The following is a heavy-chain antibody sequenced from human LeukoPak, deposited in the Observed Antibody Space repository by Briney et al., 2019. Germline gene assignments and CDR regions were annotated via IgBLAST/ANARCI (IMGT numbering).Heavy chain of an antibody. Sequence: ASVKVSCKASGYTFTSYAMHWVRQAPGQGLEWMGWINTNTGSPMYAQGFTGRFVFSLDTSVSTAYLQISSLKAEDTAVYYCARAQITFGGVIVIPDAFDIWGQGTMVTVSS. CDR2: INTNTGSP. CDR1: GYTFTSYA. V-gene: IGHV7-4-1*02. CDR3: ARAQITFGGVIVIPDAFDI. D-gene: IGHD3-16*02. J-gene: IGHJ3*02.